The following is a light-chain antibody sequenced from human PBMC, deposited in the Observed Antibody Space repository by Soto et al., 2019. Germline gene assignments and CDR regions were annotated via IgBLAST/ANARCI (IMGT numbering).Light chain of an antibody. Sequence: ENVLTQSPGTLALSPGERATLSCRATQSVSSSYLAWYQQKPGQAPRLLIYGACSRATGMPDRLSGSGSGTDLTLTISRLEPEDFAVYYCQQYGSSQYTFGQGTKLQIK. V-gene: IGKV3-20*01. CDR2: GAC. CDR3: QQYGSSQYT. CDR1: QSVSSSY. J-gene: IGKJ2*01.